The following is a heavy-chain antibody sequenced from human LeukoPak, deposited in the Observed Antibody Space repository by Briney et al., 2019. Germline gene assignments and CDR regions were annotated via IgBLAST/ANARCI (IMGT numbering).Heavy chain of an antibody. Sequence: GGSLRLSCAASGFTFSSYAMSWVRQAPGKGLEWVSGISGSGDNTYYADSVKGRFTISRDNSKNTLYLQMNSLRAEDTAVYYCARDAGGYYDSSGYYRPSYWGQGTLVTVSS. CDR2: ISGSGDNT. CDR1: GFTFSSYA. D-gene: IGHD3-22*01. V-gene: IGHV3-23*01. J-gene: IGHJ4*02. CDR3: ARDAGGYYDSSGYYRPSY.